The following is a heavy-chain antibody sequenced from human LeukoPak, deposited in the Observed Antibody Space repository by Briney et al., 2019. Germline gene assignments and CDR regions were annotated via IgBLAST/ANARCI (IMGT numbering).Heavy chain of an antibody. Sequence: SVKVSCKASGGTFSSYAISWVRQAPGQGLEWMGGIIPIFGAANYAQKFQGRVTITTDESTSTAYMELSSLRSEDTAVYYCARDFHDSSGYYDYWGQGTLVTVSS. CDR2: IIPIFGAA. J-gene: IGHJ4*02. D-gene: IGHD3-22*01. CDR3: ARDFHDSSGYYDY. V-gene: IGHV1-69*05. CDR1: GGTFSSYA.